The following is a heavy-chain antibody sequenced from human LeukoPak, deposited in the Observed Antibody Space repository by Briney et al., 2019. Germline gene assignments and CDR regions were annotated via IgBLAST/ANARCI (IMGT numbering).Heavy chain of an antibody. J-gene: IGHJ3*01. Sequence: GGSLRLSCTASGFTVSSNYLTWVRQAPGKGLEWVSIIYSGGSTSYAESLKGRFTISRDNSKNPLYLQMDSLRAEDTALYYCARDFRVVAATPAFDLWGKGTMVTVSS. CDR3: ARDFRVVAATPAFDL. D-gene: IGHD2-15*01. CDR1: GFTVSSNY. CDR2: IYSGGST. V-gene: IGHV3-66*01.